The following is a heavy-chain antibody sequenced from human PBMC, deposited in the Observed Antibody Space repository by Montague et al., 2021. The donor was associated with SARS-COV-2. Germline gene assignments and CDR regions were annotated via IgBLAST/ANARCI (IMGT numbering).Heavy chain of an antibody. V-gene: IGHV3-7*01. CDR2: VEQDGSES. J-gene: IGHJ4*02. CDR3: ARDHYGSEDY. CDR1: GFSFSSRG. D-gene: IGHD3-10*01. Sequence: SLRLSCAASGFSFSSRGMSWVRQVPGKGLEWVATVEQDGSESHYVDSVKGRFTTSRDNAKSSAYLQMSSLRVEDTAVYFCARDHYGSEDYWGQGILVTVSS.